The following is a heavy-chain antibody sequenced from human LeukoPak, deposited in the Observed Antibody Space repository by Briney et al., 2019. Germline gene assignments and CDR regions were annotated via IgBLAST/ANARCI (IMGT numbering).Heavy chain of an antibody. Sequence: ASVRVSCXASGYTFTHYDISWVRQAPGQGLKWMGWISAHSGTTNFAQKFQGRLTMTTDTSTNTAYMELRSLRSDDTAVYYCATYCSSVSCYSPLYYMDVWGKGTTVTVSS. J-gene: IGHJ6*03. CDR1: GYTFTHYD. CDR2: ISAHSGTT. CDR3: ATYCSSVSCYSPLYYMDV. V-gene: IGHV1-18*01. D-gene: IGHD2-2*02.